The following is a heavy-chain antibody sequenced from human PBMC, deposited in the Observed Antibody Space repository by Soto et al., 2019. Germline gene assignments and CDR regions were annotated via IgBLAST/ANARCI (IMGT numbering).Heavy chain of an antibody. D-gene: IGHD5-18*01. CDR2: INHSGST. CDR1: GGSFSGYY. CDR3: ARLKPLGYSYGYGEDY. Sequence: QVQLQQWGAGLLKPSETLSLTCAVYGGSFSGYYWSWIRQPPGKGLEWIGEINHSGSTNYNPSLKSRVTISVDTSKNQFSLKLSSVTAADTAVYYGARLKPLGYSYGYGEDYWGQGTLVTVSS. J-gene: IGHJ4*02. V-gene: IGHV4-34*01.